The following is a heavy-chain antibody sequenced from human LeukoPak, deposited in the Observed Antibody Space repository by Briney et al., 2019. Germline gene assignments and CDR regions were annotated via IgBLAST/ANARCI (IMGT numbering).Heavy chain of an antibody. D-gene: IGHD3-22*01. CDR3: AWKYYFDSSGYFYVDS. CDR2: IHHSGFT. CDR1: CYFISSGYY. V-gene: IGHV4-38-2*01. Sequence: SETLSLTCAVSCYFISSGYYWAWIRQTPGKGLEWIGIIHHSGFTNYNPSLKGRLTISIATSNNQFSMKLSSVNDADTDVYSCAWKYYFDSSGYFYVDSWGQGTLVTVSS. J-gene: IGHJ4*02.